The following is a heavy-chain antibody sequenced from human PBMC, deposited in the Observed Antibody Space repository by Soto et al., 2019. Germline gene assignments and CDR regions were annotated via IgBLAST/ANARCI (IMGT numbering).Heavy chain of an antibody. CDR1: GGSISIGGYY. D-gene: IGHD3-22*01. CDR3: AREQRDGEYYYDINGYGMDV. V-gene: IGHV4-31*03. J-gene: IGHJ6*02. CDR2: IYYSGST. Sequence: SETLSLTCTVSGGSISIGGYYWNRIRQHPGKGLEWIGYIYYSGSTYYNPSLQSRVTISVDTSKNQFSLKLSSVTAADTAVYYCAREQRDGEYYYDINGYGMDVWGQGNTVTVSS.